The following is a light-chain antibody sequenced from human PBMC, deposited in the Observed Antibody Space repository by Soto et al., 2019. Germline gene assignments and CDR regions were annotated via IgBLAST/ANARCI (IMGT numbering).Light chain of an antibody. J-gene: IGKJ1*01. CDR1: QGIGSW. CDR3: QQYDTYWT. CDR2: KAS. Sequence: IQMTQSPSTLSASVGDRVIITCLASQGIGSWLAWYQQKLGKAPKLLIYKASTLESGVPSRFSGSGSGTDFTLTISSLQPDDFATYYCQQYDTYWTFGQGTKVEIK. V-gene: IGKV1-5*03.